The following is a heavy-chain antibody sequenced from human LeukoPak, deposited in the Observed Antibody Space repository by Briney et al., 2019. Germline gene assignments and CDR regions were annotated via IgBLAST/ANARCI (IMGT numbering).Heavy chain of an antibody. CDR1: GFTFSNAW. J-gene: IGHJ4*02. V-gene: IGHV3-15*01. CDR2: IKSKTDGGTT. Sequence: GGSLRLSCTASGFTFSNAWMSWVRQAPGKGLEWVGRIKSKTDGGTTDYAAPVKGRFTISRDDSKNTLYLQMNSLKTEDTAVHYCSTGRQQLVFDYWGQGTLVTVSS. CDR3: STGRQQLVFDY. D-gene: IGHD6-13*01.